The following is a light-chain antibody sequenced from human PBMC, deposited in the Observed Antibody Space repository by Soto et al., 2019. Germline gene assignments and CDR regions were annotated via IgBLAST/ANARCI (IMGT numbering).Light chain of an antibody. V-gene: IGLV2-14*03. CDR2: DVS. J-gene: IGLJ2*01. CDR3: SSFRSGNTLV. CDR1: SSDVGAYNY. Sequence: QSVLTQPASVSGSPGQSITISCTGTSSDVGAYNYVSWYQQHPGKVPKLMIYDVSNRPSGVSNRFSGSKSGDTASLTISALQAEDEADYYCSSFRSGNTLVFGGGTKLTVI.